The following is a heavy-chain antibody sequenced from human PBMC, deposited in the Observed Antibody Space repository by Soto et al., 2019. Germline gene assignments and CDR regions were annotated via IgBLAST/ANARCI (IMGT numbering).Heavy chain of an antibody. CDR1: GFTFSSYS. CDR2: ISSSSTI. D-gene: IGHD3-3*01. V-gene: IGHV3-48*01. CDR3: ARDNGIYDFWSGYKNSFDP. Sequence: GGSLRLSCAASGFTFSSYSMNWVRQAPGKGLEWVSYISSSSTIYYADSVKGRFTISRDNANNSLYLQMNSLRAEDTAVYYCARDNGIYDFWSGYKNSFDPWGQGTLVTVSS. J-gene: IGHJ5*02.